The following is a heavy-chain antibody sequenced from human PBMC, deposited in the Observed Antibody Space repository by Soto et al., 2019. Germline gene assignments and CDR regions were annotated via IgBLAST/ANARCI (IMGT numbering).Heavy chain of an antibody. J-gene: IGHJ5*02. CDR1: GYTFTSYD. Sequence: ASVKVSCKASGYTFTSYDINWVRQATGQGLEWMGWMNPNSGNTGYAQKFQGRVTMTRNTSISTAYMELSSLRSEDTAVYYCARESGYDFWSGYFINWFDPRGQGTLVTSPQ. V-gene: IGHV1-8*01. CDR2: MNPNSGNT. CDR3: ARESGYDFWSGYFINWFDP. D-gene: IGHD3-3*01.